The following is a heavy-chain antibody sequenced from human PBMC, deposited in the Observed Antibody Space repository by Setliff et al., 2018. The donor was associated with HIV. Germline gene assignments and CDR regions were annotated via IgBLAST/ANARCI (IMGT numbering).Heavy chain of an antibody. CDR2: ISSSSSYI. J-gene: IGHJ4*02. V-gene: IGHV3-11*05. Sequence: SGGSLRLSCAASGFPVSDNYVTWVRQAPGKGLEWVSSISSSSSYIYYADSVKGRFTISRDNAENSVFLQMNSLRVEDTAVYYCTIGHYTSSPGWGQGTLVTVSS. CDR3: TIGHYTSSPG. D-gene: IGHD2-2*01. CDR1: GFPVSDNY.